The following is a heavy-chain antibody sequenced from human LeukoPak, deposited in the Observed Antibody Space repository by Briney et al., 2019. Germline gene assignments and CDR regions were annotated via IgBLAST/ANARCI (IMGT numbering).Heavy chain of an antibody. CDR3: ARREWEVSEYYFDY. D-gene: IGHD1-26*01. Sequence: GESLKISCKGSGYSFTTYWIGWVRQVPGKGLEWMGIIYPGDSDTRYSPSFQGQVTISADKSISTAYLQWSSLKASDTAMYYCARREWEVSEYYFDYWGQGTLVTVSS. CDR1: GYSFTTYW. CDR2: IYPGDSDT. V-gene: IGHV5-51*01. J-gene: IGHJ4*02.